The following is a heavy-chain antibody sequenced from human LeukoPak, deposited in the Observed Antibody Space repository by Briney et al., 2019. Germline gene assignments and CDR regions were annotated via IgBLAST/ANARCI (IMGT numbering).Heavy chain of an antibody. J-gene: IGHJ4*01. V-gene: IGHV3-66*01. D-gene: IGHD3-16*01. CDR3: ATEALRPYPAFDS. CDR1: GFTVISNY. CDR2: IYGGGST. Sequence: PGLSVRLSCAASGFTVISNYMSWVRQAPGKGLEWVSVIYGGGSTYYADSVKGRFTISRDNSKNTLYLQMNSLRAEDTAVYYCATEALRPYPAFDSWGHGTLVTVSS.